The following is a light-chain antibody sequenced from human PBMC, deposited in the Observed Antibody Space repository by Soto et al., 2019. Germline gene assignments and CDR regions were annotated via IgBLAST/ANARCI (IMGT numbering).Light chain of an antibody. CDR3: QQSYSIPLT. CDR2: AAS. J-gene: IGKJ4*01. Sequence: DIQMTQSPSSLSASVGDRVTITSRASQSIRSHLNWYQQKPGKAPKLLIYAASNLQSGVPPRFSGSGSGTDFTLTISSLQPEDFTTYYCQQSYSIPLTFGGGTKVDIK. V-gene: IGKV1-39*01. CDR1: QSIRSH.